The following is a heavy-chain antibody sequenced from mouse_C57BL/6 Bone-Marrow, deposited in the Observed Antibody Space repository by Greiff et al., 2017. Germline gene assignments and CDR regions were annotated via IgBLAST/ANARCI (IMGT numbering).Heavy chain of an antibody. CDR3: ARSSTDYYAMDY. V-gene: IGHV1-26*01. J-gene: IGHJ4*01. CDR1: GYTFTDYY. Sequence: EVQLQQSGPELVKPGASVKISCKASGYTFTDYYMNWVKQSHGKILEWIGDINPNNGGTSYNQKFKGKATLTVDKSSSTAYMELRSLTSEDSAVYYCARSSTDYYAMDYWGQGTSVTVSS. D-gene: IGHD4-1*02. CDR2: INPNNGGT.